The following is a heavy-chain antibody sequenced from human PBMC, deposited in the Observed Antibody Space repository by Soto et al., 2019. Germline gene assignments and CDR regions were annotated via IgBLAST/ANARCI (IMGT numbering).Heavy chain of an antibody. J-gene: IGHJ4*02. CDR3: ARVSLYCTNGVCHFDY. CDR2: IDPSDSYT. V-gene: IGHV5-10-1*01. D-gene: IGHD2-8*01. CDR1: GYSFTSYW. Sequence: PGESLKISCKGSGYSFTSYWISWVRQMPGKGLEWMGRIDPSDSYTNYSPSFQGHVTISADKSIDTAYLQWGSLKASDTAMYYCARVSLYCTNGVCHFDYWGQGTLVTVSS.